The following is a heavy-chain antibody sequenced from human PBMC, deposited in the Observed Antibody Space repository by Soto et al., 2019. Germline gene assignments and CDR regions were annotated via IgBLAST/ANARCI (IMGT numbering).Heavy chain of an antibody. D-gene: IGHD1-26*01. V-gene: IGHV4-39*01. CDR3: ARHIVGATDGYYYYGMDV. Sequence: PSETLSLTCAVSGGSISRSDYYWGWIRQPPGKGLEWIGSIYYSGSTYYNPSLKSRVTISVDTSRNQFSLKLSSVTAADTAVYYCARHIVGATDGYYYYGMDVWGHGTTVT. CDR2: IYYSGST. CDR1: GGSISRSDYY. J-gene: IGHJ6*02.